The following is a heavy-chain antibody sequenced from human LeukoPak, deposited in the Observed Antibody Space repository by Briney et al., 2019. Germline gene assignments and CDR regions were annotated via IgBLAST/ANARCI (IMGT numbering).Heavy chain of an antibody. Sequence: GGSQEIYCQGSGCIFTNYWIRRVRQLPGKGLEGMGIIDPVDSYTRYSPSFQGQVTISADKSISTAYLQWSSLKASDTAMYYCARDMVRGVISPFDYWGQGALVTVSS. CDR1: GCIFTNYW. V-gene: IGHV5-51*01. CDR2: IDPVDSYT. D-gene: IGHD3-10*01. J-gene: IGHJ4*02. CDR3: ARDMVRGVISPFDY.